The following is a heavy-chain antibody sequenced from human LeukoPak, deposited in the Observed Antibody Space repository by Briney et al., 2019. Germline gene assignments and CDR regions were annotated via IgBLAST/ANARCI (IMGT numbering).Heavy chain of an antibody. J-gene: IGHJ4*02. Sequence: SETLSLTCTVSGVSISSYYWSWIRRPAGKGLEWIGRIYTSGSTNYNPSLKSRVTISVDTSKNQFSLKLSSVTAADTAVYYCAMEVYSSGWSTYWGQGTLVTVSS. V-gene: IGHV4-4*07. CDR2: IYTSGST. CDR3: AMEVYSSGWSTY. CDR1: GVSISSYY. D-gene: IGHD6-19*01.